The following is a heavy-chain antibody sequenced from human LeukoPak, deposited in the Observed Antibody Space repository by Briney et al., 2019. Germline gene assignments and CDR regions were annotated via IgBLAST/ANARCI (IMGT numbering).Heavy chain of an antibody. CDR2: IYYSGST. Sequence: SETLSLTCAVSGYSISSGYYWGWIRQPPGKGLEWIGSIYYSGSTYYNPSLKSRVTISVDTSKNQFSLKLSSVTAADTAVYYCASPSIAAAGPDYWGQGTLVTVSS. V-gene: IGHV4-38-2*01. CDR1: GYSISSGYY. J-gene: IGHJ4*02. D-gene: IGHD6-13*01. CDR3: ASPSIAAAGPDY.